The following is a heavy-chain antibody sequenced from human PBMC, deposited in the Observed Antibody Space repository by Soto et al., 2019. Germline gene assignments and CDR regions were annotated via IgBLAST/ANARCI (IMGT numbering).Heavy chain of an antibody. V-gene: IGHV4-31*03. CDR1: GGSISSGGYY. CDR3: SRGYSYVGSFD. D-gene: IGHD5-18*01. Sequence: SETLSLTCTVSGGSISSGGYYWSWIRQHPGKGLEWIGYIYYSGSTYYNPSLKSRVTISVDTSKNQFSLKLSSVTAADTAVYYCSRGYSYVGSFDWGQGTLVPVSS. CDR2: IYYSGST. J-gene: IGHJ4*02.